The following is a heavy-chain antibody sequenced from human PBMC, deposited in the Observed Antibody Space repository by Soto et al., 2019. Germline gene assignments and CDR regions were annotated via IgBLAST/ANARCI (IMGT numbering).Heavy chain of an antibody. CDR2: IKSKTDGGTT. V-gene: IGHV3-15*07. CDR3: TTHKAVVTAISYYYGMDV. J-gene: IGHJ6*02. CDR1: GFTFSNAW. D-gene: IGHD2-21*02. Sequence: EVQLVESGGGLVKPGGSLRLSCAASGFTFSNAWMNWVRQAPWKGLEWVGRIKSKTDGGTTDYAAPVKGRFTISRDDSKHTLYLQMNSLKTEDTAVYYCTTHKAVVTAISYYYGMDVWGLGSTVTGSS.